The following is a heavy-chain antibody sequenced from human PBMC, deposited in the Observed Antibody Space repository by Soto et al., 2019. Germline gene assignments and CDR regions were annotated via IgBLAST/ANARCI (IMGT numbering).Heavy chain of an antibody. CDR3: ARGIVATTPRFGYYYYYMDV. CDR1: GGTFSSYT. J-gene: IGHJ6*03. D-gene: IGHD5-12*01. V-gene: IGHV1-69*02. Sequence: QVQLVQSGAEVKKPGSSVKVSCKASGGTFSSYTISWVRQAPGQGLEWMGRIIPILGIANYAQKFQGRVTITADKSTSTAYMELSSLRSEDTAVYYCARGIVATTPRFGYYYYYMDVWGKGTTVTVSS. CDR2: IIPILGIA.